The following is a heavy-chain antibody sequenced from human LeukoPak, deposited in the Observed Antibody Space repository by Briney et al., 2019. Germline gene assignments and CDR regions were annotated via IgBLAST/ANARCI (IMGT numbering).Heavy chain of an antibody. Sequence: SETLSLTCTVSGGSVSSGSYYWSWIRQPPGKGQEWIGYIYYSGSTNYNPSLKSRVTISVDTSKNQFSLKLSSVTAADTAVYYCARVGHYDSSGYYYPFDYWGQGTLVTVSS. CDR3: ARVGHYDSSGYYYPFDY. V-gene: IGHV4-61*01. D-gene: IGHD3-22*01. J-gene: IGHJ4*02. CDR2: IYYSGST. CDR1: GGSVSSGSYY.